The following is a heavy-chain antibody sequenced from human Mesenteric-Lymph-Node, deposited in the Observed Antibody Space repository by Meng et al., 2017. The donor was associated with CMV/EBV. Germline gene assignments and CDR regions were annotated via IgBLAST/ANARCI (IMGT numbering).Heavy chain of an antibody. CDR1: GGSISSYY. CDR2: IRYSGNT. J-gene: IGHJ4*02. CDR3: ARSDGYGDYFDH. D-gene: IGHD5-24*01. V-gene: IGHV4-59*01. Sequence: SETLSLTCTVSGGSISSYYWSWIRQPPGKGLEWIGCIRYSGNTNYSPSLKSRVTISIDTSKNQFSLKLSSVTAADTAVYYCARSDGYGDYFDHWGQGTLVTVSS.